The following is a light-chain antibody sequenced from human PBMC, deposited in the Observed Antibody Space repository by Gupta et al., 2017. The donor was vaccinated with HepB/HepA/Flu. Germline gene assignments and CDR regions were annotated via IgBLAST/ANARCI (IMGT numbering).Light chain of an antibody. CDR3: AAWDDSLNGWV. J-gene: IGLJ1*01. CDR1: SSNIGSNI. Sequence: SVLTPPRSAPGPPGQRVTISCSGSSSNIGSNIANWYQQHPGTAPKLLIYSNNKRPSGVPDRFSGSKSGTSASLVISGLQSEDEADYYCAAWDDSLNGWVFGTGTKLTVL. V-gene: IGLV1-44*01. CDR2: SNN.